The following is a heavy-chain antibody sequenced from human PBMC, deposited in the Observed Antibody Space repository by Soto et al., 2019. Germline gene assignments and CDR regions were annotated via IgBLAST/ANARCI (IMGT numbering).Heavy chain of an antibody. D-gene: IGHD4-4*01. J-gene: IGHJ6*02. CDR1: GYSISSGYY. Sequence: SETLSLTCAVSGYSISSGYYWGWIRQPPGKGLEWIGSIYHSGSTYYDPSLKSRVTISVDTSKNQFSLKLSSVTAADTAVYYCARERARYSTLYYYYGMDVWGQGTTVTVSS. CDR3: ARERARYSTLYYYYGMDV. V-gene: IGHV4-38-2*02. CDR2: IYHSGST.